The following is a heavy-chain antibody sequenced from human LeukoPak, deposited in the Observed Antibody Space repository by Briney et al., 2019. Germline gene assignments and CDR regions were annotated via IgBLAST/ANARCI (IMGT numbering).Heavy chain of an antibody. Sequence: GGSLRLSCAASGFTFSTYAVNWVRQAPGKGLEWVSAISSSGGTTYYADSVKGRFTISRDNSKNTLYLQMNSLRAEDTAVYYCAKDEDTAIDYWGQGTLVTVSS. CDR2: ISSSGGTT. J-gene: IGHJ4*02. CDR1: GFTFSTYA. CDR3: AKDEDTAIDY. V-gene: IGHV3-23*01. D-gene: IGHD5-18*01.